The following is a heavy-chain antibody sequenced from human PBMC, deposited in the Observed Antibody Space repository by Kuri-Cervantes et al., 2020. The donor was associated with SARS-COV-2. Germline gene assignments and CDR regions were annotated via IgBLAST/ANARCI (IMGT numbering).Heavy chain of an antibody. CDR1: GFTFSSYG. J-gene: IGHJ4*02. V-gene: IGHV3-33*01. CDR2: IWYDGSNK. D-gene: IGHD2-2*01. Sequence: GESLKISCAASGFTFSSYGMHWVRQAPGKGLEWVAVIWYDGSNKYYADSVKGRFTISRDNSKNTLYLQMNSLRAEDTAVYYCARDLVPADMLDYWGQGTLVTVSS. CDR3: ARDLVPADMLDY.